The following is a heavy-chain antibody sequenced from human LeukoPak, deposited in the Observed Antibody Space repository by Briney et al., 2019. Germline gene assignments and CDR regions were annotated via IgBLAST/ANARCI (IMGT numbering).Heavy chain of an antibody. V-gene: IGHV1-18*01. Sequence: GASVKVSCKASGYTFTSYGISWVRQAPGQGLEWMGWISAYNGNTNYAQKLQGRVTMTTDTSTSTAYMELRSLRSDDTAVYYCARDTYYYDSSGYWGPWFDPWGQGTLVTVSS. CDR3: ARDTYYYDSSGYWGPWFDP. CDR2: ISAYNGNT. CDR1: GYTFTSYG. D-gene: IGHD3-22*01. J-gene: IGHJ5*02.